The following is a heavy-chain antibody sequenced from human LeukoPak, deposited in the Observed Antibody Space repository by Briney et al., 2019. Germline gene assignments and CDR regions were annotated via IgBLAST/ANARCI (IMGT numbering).Heavy chain of an antibody. J-gene: IGHJ4*02. D-gene: IGHD6-6*01. CDR3: ARYSALYIAARLPYFDY. V-gene: IGHV4-59*01. CDR2: IYYSGST. Sequence: SETLSLTCTVSGGSISSYYWSWIRQPPGKGLEWIGYIYYSGSTNYNPSLKSRVTISVDTSKNQFSLKLSSVTAADTAVYYCARYSALYIAARLPYFDYWGQGTLVTVSS. CDR1: GGSISSYY.